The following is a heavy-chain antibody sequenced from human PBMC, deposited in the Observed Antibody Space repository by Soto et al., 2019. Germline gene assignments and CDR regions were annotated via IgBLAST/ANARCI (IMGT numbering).Heavy chain of an antibody. V-gene: IGHV3-30*03. J-gene: IGHJ6*02. D-gene: IGHD4-4*01. CDR3: ARDVGNYVPYCYGMDV. Sequence: GGSLRLSCAASGFTFSNYAMHWVRQAPGKGLEWVAVIAYDGNNKYYAESVRGRFTISRDNSKIALFLQMSTLRHEDTALYYCARDVGNYVPYCYGMDVWGQGTTVTVSS. CDR2: IAYDGNNK. CDR1: GFTFSNYA.